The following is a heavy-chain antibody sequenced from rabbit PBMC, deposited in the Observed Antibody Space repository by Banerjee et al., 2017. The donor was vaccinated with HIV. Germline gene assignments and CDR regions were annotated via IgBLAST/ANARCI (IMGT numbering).Heavy chain of an antibody. V-gene: IGHV1S40*01. CDR1: GFSFSSGYD. J-gene: IGHJ6*01. D-gene: IGHD4-2*01. CDR3: ARSGSNYYYGMAL. Sequence: QSFEESGGDLVKPGASLTLTCTASGFSFSSGYDMCWARQAPGKGLEWIGCIYAGSSGSTYYASWAKGRFTISKTSSTTVTLQMTSLTAADTATYFCARSGSNYYYGMALWGTGTLVTVS. CDR2: IYAGSSGST.